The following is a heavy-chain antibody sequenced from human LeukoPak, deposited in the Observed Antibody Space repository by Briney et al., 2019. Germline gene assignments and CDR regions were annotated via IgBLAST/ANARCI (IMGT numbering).Heavy chain of an antibody. CDR2: IYYSGST. V-gene: IGHV4-59*01. J-gene: IGHJ4*02. Sequence: SETLSLTCTVSGGSISSYYWGWIRQPPGKGLEWIGYIYYSGSTNYNPSLKSRVTISVDTSKNQFSLKLSSVTAADTAVYYCARFYRAMGDFDYWGQGTLVTVSS. D-gene: IGHD5-18*01. CDR1: GGSISSYY. CDR3: ARFYRAMGDFDY.